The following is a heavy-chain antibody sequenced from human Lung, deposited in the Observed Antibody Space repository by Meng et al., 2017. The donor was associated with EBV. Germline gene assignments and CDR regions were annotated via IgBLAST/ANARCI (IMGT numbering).Heavy chain of an antibody. CDR3: ARDVWDAPNDKRLSN. CDR2: IWNDGSKE. V-gene: IGHV3-33*08. D-gene: IGHD2-8*01. J-gene: IGHJ4*02. CDR1: GFTFTNYG. Sequence: QVQLVESGXGVVQPXRALRLXXXASGFTFTNYGLHWVRQAPGKGLEWVAAIWNDGSKEYYAESVKGRFTISRDNSKNTVYVQMNSLRVEDTAVYYCARDVWDAPNDKRLSNWGQGTLVTVSS.